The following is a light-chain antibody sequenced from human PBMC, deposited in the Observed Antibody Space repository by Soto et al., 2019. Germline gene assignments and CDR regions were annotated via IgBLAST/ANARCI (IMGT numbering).Light chain of an antibody. V-gene: IGKV1-39*01. J-gene: IGKJ4*01. CDR2: GSS. CDR3: QQTYDSLVS. Sequence: DIQMTQSPPSLSASVGDRVTITCRANQTISDYLHWYQQKPGKAPTLLIYGSSSLQTGVPPRFSGSGSGTEFTLTISSLQPEDFGTYYCQQTYDSLVSFGGGTKVDLK. CDR1: QTISDY.